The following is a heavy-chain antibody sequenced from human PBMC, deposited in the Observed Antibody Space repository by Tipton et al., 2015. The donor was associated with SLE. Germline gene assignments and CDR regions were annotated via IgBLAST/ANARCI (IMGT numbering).Heavy chain of an antibody. D-gene: IGHD5-18*01. V-gene: IGHV4-59*08. Sequence: LRLSCTVSGGSISSYHWSWLRQPPGKGLEWIGSIYHSGSSYYNPSLKSRVTISVDTSKNQFSLKLSSVTAADTAAYYCSRRVETASFDYWGQGTMVTVSS. CDR3: SRRVETASFDY. CDR1: GGSISSYH. CDR2: IYHSGSS. J-gene: IGHJ4*02.